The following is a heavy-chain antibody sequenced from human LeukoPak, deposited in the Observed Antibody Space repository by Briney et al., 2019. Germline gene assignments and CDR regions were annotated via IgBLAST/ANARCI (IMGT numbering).Heavy chain of an antibody. Sequence: PGGSLRLSCAASGFTFSSLYMGWVRQEPGRGLESLGRIRNKAAYYSTDYASSVKGRFTVSRDDSRNSLYLKMSSLKAEDTALYSCVRVRHGDSFDFWGQGTLVTVSS. CDR3: VRVRHGDSFDF. CDR1: GFTFSSLY. J-gene: IGHJ4*02. V-gene: IGHV3-72*01. CDR2: IRNKAAYYST. D-gene: IGHD4-17*01.